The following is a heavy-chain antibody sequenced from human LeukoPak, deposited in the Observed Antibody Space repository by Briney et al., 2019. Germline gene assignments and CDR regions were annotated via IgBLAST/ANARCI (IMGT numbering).Heavy chain of an antibody. CDR3: ARDPYSGYFDY. D-gene: IGHD2-15*01. V-gene: IGHV3-30-3*01. CDR2: ISYDGSNK. J-gene: IGHJ4*02. CDR1: GFTFSSYA. Sequence: GGSLRLSCAASGFTFSSYAMHWVRQAPGKGLEWVAVISYDGSNKYYADSVKGRFTISRDNSKNTLYLQMNSLRAEDTAVYYCARDPYSGYFDYWGQGTLVTVSS.